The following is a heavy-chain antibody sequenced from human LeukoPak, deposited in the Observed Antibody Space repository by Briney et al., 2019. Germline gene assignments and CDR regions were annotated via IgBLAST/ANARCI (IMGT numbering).Heavy chain of an antibody. J-gene: IGHJ4*02. V-gene: IGHV3-23*01. D-gene: IGHD1/OR15-1a*01. CDR1: GFTFSSYA. CDR2: ISGSGGST. Sequence: GGSLRLSCAASGFTFSSYAMSWVRQAPGKGLEWVSAISGSGGSTYYADSVKGRFTISRDNSKNTLYLQMSSLRAEDTAVYYCAKVLEELRARGPYYFDYWGQGTLVTVSS. CDR3: AKVLEELRARGPYYFDY.